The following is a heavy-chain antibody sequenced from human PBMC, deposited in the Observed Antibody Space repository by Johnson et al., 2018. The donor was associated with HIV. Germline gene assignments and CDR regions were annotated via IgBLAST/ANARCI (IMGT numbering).Heavy chain of an antibody. Sequence: QLQLVESGGGLFQPAGSLRLSSAASGFTFTSSGLHWVRPAPGTRLEWVAFIRYHGSNKYSADSVTRRFPISRDHSKNTLYLQLNSLRAEETAVYYCASPWGRYSISSLDSFDIWGQGTMVTVSS. CDR1: GFTFTSSG. CDR3: ASPWGRYSISSLDSFDI. V-gene: IGHV3-30*02. D-gene: IGHD6-6*01. J-gene: IGHJ3*02. CDR2: IRYHGSNK.